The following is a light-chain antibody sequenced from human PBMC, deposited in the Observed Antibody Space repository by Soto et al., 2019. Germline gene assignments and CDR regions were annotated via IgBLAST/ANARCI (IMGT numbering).Light chain of an antibody. CDR3: QQCGGSPLFS. CDR1: QTVTSSC. V-gene: IGKV3-20*01. J-gene: IGKJ3*01. Sequence: EIVLTQSPDTLSLSPGERATLSCTASQTVTSSCLAWYQRKPGQAPRLLIHTTSTRATDIPDRFSGSGSGTDCTLTISRLQPEDFAVYYCQQCGGSPLFSFGPGTRVDI. CDR2: TTS.